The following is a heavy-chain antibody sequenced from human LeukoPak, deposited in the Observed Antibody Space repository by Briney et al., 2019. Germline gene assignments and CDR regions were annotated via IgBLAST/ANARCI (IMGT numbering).Heavy chain of an antibody. V-gene: IGHV3-72*01. CDR3: ATSSLRPYSFDS. CDR1: GFAFSDRY. CDR2: IRDKANSYTA. D-gene: IGHD2-15*01. Sequence: PGGSLRFSCVASGFAFSDRYMDWVRQAPGKGLEWIGRIRDKANSYTAEYAASVKGRFTISRDDSENSLYLQMSSLKTEDTAVYYCATSSLRPYSFDSWGQGTLVTVSP. J-gene: IGHJ4*02.